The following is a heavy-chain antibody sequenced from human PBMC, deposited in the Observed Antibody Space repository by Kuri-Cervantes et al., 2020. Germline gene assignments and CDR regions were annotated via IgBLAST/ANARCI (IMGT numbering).Heavy chain of an antibody. CDR1: GGSISSYY. CDR3: ARGRITMVRGVSYFDY. Sequence: SETLSLTCTVSGGSISSYYWSWIRQPPGKGLEWIGYIYYSGNTNYNPPFKSRVTISVDTSKNQFSLKLSSVTAADTAVYYCARGRITMVRGVSYFDYWGQGTLVTVSS. D-gene: IGHD3-10*01. J-gene: IGHJ4*02. V-gene: IGHV4-59*01. CDR2: IYYSGNT.